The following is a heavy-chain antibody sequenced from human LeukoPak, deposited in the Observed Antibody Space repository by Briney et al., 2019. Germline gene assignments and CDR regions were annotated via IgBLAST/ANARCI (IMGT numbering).Heavy chain of an antibody. CDR2: ISSSSSYI. CDR1: GFTFSSYS. Sequence: GGSLRLSCAASGFTFSSYSMNWVRQAPGKGLEWVSSISSSSSYIYYADSVKGRFTISRDNAKNSLYLQMNSLRAEDTAVYYCARDRTDYVWGSYRAFGYWGQGTLVTVSS. CDR3: ARDRTDYVWGSYRAFGY. V-gene: IGHV3-21*01. D-gene: IGHD3-16*02. J-gene: IGHJ4*02.